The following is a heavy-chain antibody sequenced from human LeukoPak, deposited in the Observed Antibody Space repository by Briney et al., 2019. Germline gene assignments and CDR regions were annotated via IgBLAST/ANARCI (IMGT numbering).Heavy chain of an antibody. V-gene: IGHV3-21*01. D-gene: IGHD2-15*01. CDR1: GFTFSTYS. CDR2: ISSSSSYI. CDR3: ARVGGGYCSGGSCYSGELY. Sequence: GGSLRLSCAASGFTFSTYSMNWVRQAPGKGLEWVSSISSSSSYIYYADSVKGRFTISRDNAKNSMYLQMNSLRAEDTAVYYCARVGGGYCSGGSCYSGELYWGQGTLVTVSS. J-gene: IGHJ4*02.